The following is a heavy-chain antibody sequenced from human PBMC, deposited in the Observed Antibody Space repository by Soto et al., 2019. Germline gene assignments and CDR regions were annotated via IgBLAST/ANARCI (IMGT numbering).Heavy chain of an antibody. J-gene: IGHJ3*02. CDR2: INPNSGGT. D-gene: IGHD2-2*01. CDR1: VYTFTCYY. CDR3: ARVVTPGYCSSTSCYQFSSAFDI. Sequence: GXSVKVSCKASVYTFTCYYMHWVRQAPGQGLEWMGWINPNSGGTNYAQKFQGWVTMTRDTSISTAYMELSRLRSDDTAVYYCARVVTPGYCSSTSCYQFSSAFDIWGQGTMVT. V-gene: IGHV1-2*04.